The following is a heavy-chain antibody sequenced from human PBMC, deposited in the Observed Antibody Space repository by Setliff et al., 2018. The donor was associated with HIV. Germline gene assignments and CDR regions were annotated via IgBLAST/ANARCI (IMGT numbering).Heavy chain of an antibody. CDR3: ASSITVAAGRSHYYYAMDV. D-gene: IGHD1-20*01. Sequence: GESLKISCKGSGYNFTSFWIAWVRQMPGKGLEWMGIIYPADSDTRYSPSFQGQVTISADKSISTAYLQWSSLKASDTAMYYCASSITVAAGRSHYYYAMDVWGQGTTVTVSS. V-gene: IGHV5-51*01. J-gene: IGHJ6*02. CDR2: IYPADSDT. CDR1: GYNFTSFW.